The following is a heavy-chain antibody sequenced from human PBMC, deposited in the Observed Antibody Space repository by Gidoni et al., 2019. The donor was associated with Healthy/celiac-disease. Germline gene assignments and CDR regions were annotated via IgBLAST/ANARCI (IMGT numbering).Heavy chain of an antibody. V-gene: IGHV3-23*01. CDR3: AKDINFAWYFDL. CDR1: GFTFSSYA. Sequence: EVQLLESGGGLVQPGGSLRLSCAASGFTFSSYAMNWVRQAPGKGLEWVSTISSSGASTYYADSVKGRFTISRDNSKNTLSLQMNSLRAEDTAVYYCAKDINFAWYFDLWGRGTLVTVSS. CDR2: ISSSGAST. J-gene: IGHJ2*01.